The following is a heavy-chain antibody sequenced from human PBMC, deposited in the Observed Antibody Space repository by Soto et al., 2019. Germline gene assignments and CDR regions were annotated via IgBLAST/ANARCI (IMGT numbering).Heavy chain of an antibody. D-gene: IGHD6-13*01. V-gene: IGHV3-23*01. CDR2: ISGSGGST. Sequence: GGSLRLSCAASGFTFSSYAMSWVRQAPGKGLEWVSAISGSGGSTYYADSVKGRFTISRDNSKNTLYLQMNSLRAEDTAVYYCANVVGPARVAARRNDHDAFDIWGQGTMVTVSS. J-gene: IGHJ3*02. CDR3: ANVVGPARVAARRNDHDAFDI. CDR1: GFTFSSYA.